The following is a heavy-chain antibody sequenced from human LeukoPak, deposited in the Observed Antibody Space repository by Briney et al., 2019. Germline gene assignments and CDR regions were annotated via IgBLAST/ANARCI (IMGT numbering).Heavy chain of an antibody. CDR2: IYPGDSDT. Sequence: GEPLRISGKASGYTFTSHWISWVRPMPGKGLEWRGMIYPGDSDTKHSPSFRGQVTISAHKSIITAYLQWSSLKASAAAMYYCARKREGGYSYDLDWGQGTLVTVSS. CDR3: ARKREGGYSYDLD. D-gene: IGHD5-18*01. V-gene: IGHV5-51*01. CDR1: GYTFTSHW. J-gene: IGHJ4*02.